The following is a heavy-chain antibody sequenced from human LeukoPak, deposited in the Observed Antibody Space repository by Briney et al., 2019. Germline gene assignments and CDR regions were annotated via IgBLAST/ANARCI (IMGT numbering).Heavy chain of an antibody. Sequence: PGGSLRLSCTASGFTVITNAMTSVRQAPGKGLEWVSVLYSDGNTKYADSVQGRFTISRDNSKNTLYLKMNSLSPDDTAVYYCARGAVPLAANTLAYWGQGTLVTVSS. CDR2: LYSDGNT. CDR1: GFTVITNA. CDR3: ARGAVPLAANTLAY. V-gene: IGHV3-53*01. D-gene: IGHD1-1*01. J-gene: IGHJ4*02.